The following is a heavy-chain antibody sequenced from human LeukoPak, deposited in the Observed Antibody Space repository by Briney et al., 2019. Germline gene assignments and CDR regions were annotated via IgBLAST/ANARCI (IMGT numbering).Heavy chain of an antibody. J-gene: IGHJ4*02. CDR3: ARYDSVKSDY. CDR1: GFTFSSYS. Sequence: HPGGSLRLSCAASGFTFSSYSLNWVRQAPGKGLEWVSYINSDSSTIYYADSVKGRFTISRDNAKNSLYLQMNSLRAEDTAVFFSARYDSVKSDYWGQGTLVTVSS. CDR2: INSDSSTI. V-gene: IGHV3-48*01. D-gene: IGHD3-10*01.